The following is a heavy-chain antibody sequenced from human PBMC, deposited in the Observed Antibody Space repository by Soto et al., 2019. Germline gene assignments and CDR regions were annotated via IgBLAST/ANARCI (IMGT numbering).Heavy chain of an antibody. Sequence: GASVKVSCKASGYTFTRYYMHWVRQAPGQGLEWMGIINPSGGSTTYAQKFQGRVTMTRDTSTSTVYMELSSLRSEDTAVYYRGRGDWNYYYGMDVWGQGTTVTVSS. CDR1: GYTFTRYY. CDR2: INPSGGST. D-gene: IGHD2-21*01. V-gene: IGHV1-46*03. CDR3: GRGDWNYYYGMDV. J-gene: IGHJ6*02.